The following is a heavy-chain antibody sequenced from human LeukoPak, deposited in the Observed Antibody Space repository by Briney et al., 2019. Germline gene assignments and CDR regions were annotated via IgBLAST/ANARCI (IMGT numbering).Heavy chain of an antibody. CDR1: GGSISSYY. D-gene: IGHD3-9*01. V-gene: IGHV4-59*08. Sequence: KPSETLSLTCTVSGGSISSYYWSWIRQPPGKGLEWIGYIYYSGSTNYNSSLKSRVTISVVTSKNQFSLKLSSVTAADTAVYYCARHSDVLRYFDFPLHAFDIWGQGTMVTVSS. CDR3: ARHSDVLRYFDFPLHAFDI. CDR2: IYYSGST. J-gene: IGHJ3*02.